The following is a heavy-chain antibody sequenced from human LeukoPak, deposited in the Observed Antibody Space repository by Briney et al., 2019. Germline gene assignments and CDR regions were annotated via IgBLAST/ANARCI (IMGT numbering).Heavy chain of an antibody. J-gene: IGHJ4*02. V-gene: IGHV4-59*08. Sequence: SETLSLTCTVSGGSISSYYWSWIRQPPGKGLEWIGYIYYRGGTNYNPSLKSRVTISVDTSKNQFSLKLNSVTAADTAVYYCAGQENGSGSYLSFFHSWGQGTLVTVSS. CDR1: GGSISSYY. CDR2: IYYRGGT. D-gene: IGHD3-10*01. CDR3: AGQENGSGSYLSFFHS.